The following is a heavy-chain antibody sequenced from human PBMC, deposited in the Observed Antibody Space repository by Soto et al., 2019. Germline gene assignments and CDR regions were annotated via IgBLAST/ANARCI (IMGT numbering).Heavy chain of an antibody. Sequence: QVQLQESGPGLVKPSQTLSLTCTVSGGSISSGGYYWSWIRQHPGKGLEWIGYIYYSGSTYYNPSLKSRVPISVDTSKNQFSLKLSSVTAADTAVYYCARDPRAYGGNPYGMDVWGQGTTVTVSS. CDR3: ARDPRAYGGNPYGMDV. V-gene: IGHV4-31*03. CDR1: GGSISSGGYY. CDR2: IYYSGST. J-gene: IGHJ6*02. D-gene: IGHD4-17*01.